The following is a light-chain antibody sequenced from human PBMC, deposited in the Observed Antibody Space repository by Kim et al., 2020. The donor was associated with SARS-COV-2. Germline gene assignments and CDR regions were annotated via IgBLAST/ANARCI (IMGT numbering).Light chain of an antibody. V-gene: IGKV1-8*01. CDR1: HDITTY. Sequence: ASTEGRVTIPCRASHDITTYLAWYQHKPGKAPKLLIYSATTLQSGVPSRFSGSGSGTDFNFTIGCLQSEDFATYYCQQYHTYPFTFGPGTKVDIK. J-gene: IGKJ3*01. CDR2: SAT. CDR3: QQYHTYPFT.